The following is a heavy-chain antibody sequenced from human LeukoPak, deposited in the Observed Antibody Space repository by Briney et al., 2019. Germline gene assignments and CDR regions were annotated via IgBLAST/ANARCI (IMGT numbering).Heavy chain of an antibody. CDR2: IYYSGST. V-gene: IGHV4-59*08. D-gene: IGHD6-13*01. CDR3: ARHRRHGILSSWYNSGEWFDP. Sequence: SETLSLTCTVSGGSISSYYWSWIRQPPGKGLEWIGYIYYSGSTNYNPSLKSRVTISVDTSKNQFSLKLSSVTAADTAVYYCARHRRHGILSSWYNSGEWFDPWGQGTLVTVSS. CDR1: GGSISSYY. J-gene: IGHJ5*02.